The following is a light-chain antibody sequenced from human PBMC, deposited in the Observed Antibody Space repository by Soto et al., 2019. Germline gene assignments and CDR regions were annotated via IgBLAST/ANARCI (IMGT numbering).Light chain of an antibody. CDR2: GAS. Sequence: EIVLTQSPGTLSLSPGERATLSCRASQSISGSYLAWYQQKPGQAPRLLISGASRRATGIPDRFSGSGSGTDFTLTISRLEPEDFAVFYCHQHASSPRTSGQGTNVEIK. V-gene: IGKV3-20*01. J-gene: IGKJ1*01. CDR1: QSISGSY. CDR3: HQHASSPRT.